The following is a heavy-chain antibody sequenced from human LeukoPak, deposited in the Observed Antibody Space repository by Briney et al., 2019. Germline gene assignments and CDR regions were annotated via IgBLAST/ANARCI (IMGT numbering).Heavy chain of an antibody. Sequence: PGGSLRLSCAASGFTVSSNYMSWVRQAPGKGLEWVSVIYSGGSTYYADSVKGRFTISRANSKNTLYLQMNSLRAEDTAVYYCARFTDTKGFDYWGQGTLVIVSS. CDR1: GFTVSSNY. CDR3: ARFTDTKGFDY. V-gene: IGHV3-53*01. J-gene: IGHJ4*02. CDR2: IYSGGST. D-gene: IGHD5-18*01.